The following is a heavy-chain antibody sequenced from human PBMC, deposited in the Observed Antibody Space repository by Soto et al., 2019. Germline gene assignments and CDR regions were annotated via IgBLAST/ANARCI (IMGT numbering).Heavy chain of an antibody. J-gene: IGHJ6*02. V-gene: IGHV3-11*06. Sequence: QVQLVESGGGLVKPGGSLRLSCEASGFTFSDYYMSWIRQAPGKGLEWVAYISSDSSFATYADSVKGRLTISRDNAKRSLSLQTNSLRADDTAVYYCGRGGRSDSGHHTIFYYYGMDVWGQGTTVTVSS. CDR3: GRGGRSDSGHHTIFYYYGMDV. CDR2: ISSDSSFA. D-gene: IGHD4-17*01. CDR1: GFTFSDYY.